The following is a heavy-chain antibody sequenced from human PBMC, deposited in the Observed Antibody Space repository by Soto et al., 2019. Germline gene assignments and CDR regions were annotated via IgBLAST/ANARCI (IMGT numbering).Heavy chain of an antibody. V-gene: IGHV3-30*18. J-gene: IGHJ3*02. CDR2: ISYDGSNK. D-gene: IGHD5-12*01. Sequence: GGSLRLSCAASGFTFSSYGMHWVRQAPGKGLEWVAVISYDGSNKYYADSVKGRFTISRDNSKNTLYLQMNSLRAEDTAVYYCAKGYSGYDFDAFDIWGQGTMVTVSS. CDR1: GFTFSSYG. CDR3: AKGYSGYDFDAFDI.